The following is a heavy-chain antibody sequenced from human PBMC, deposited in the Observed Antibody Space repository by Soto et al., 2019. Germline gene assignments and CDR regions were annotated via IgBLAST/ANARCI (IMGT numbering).Heavy chain of an antibody. CDR2: IYYSGST. CDR1: GGSISSGGYY. D-gene: IGHD3-10*01. V-gene: IGHV4-31*03. Sequence: SETLSLTCTVSGGSISSGGYYWSWIRQHPGKGLEWIGYIYYSGSTYYNPSLKSRVTISVDTSKNQFSLKLSSVTAADTAVYYCARGVRGVYYFDYWGQGTLVTVSS. J-gene: IGHJ4*02. CDR3: ARGVRGVYYFDY.